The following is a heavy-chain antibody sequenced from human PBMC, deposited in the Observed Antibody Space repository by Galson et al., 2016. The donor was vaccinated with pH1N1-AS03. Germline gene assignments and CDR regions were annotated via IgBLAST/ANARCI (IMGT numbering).Heavy chain of an antibody. J-gene: IGHJ4*02. D-gene: IGHD3-10*01. Sequence: PALVKPPQTLTLTCTFSGFSLPTTGMGVAWIRQPSGKALEWLALIFWDDDKRYSPSLKTRLTITKDTSKNQVVLTVTDVVPLDRATYYCAHMGPHYPGSVNHFPLGSWGQGTLPTVPP. CDR2: IFWDDDK. CDR1: GFSLPTTGMG. CDR3: AHMGPHYPGSVNHFPLGS. V-gene: IGHV2-5*02.